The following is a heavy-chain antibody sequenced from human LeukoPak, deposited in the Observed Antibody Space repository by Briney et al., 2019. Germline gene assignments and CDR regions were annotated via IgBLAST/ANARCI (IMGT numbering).Heavy chain of an antibody. Sequence: SETLSLTCAVYGGSFSGYYWSWIRQPPGKGLEWIGEINHSGSTNYNPPLKSRVTISVDTSKNQFSLKLSSVTAADTAVYYCVRVPRGSGIFDYWGQGTLVTVSS. J-gene: IGHJ4*02. CDR2: INHSGST. D-gene: IGHD3-10*01. CDR3: VRVPRGSGIFDY. CDR1: GGSFSGYY. V-gene: IGHV4-34*01.